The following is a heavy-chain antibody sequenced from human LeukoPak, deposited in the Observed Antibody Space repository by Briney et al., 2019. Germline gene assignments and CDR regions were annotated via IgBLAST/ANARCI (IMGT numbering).Heavy chain of an antibody. D-gene: IGHD3-22*01. V-gene: IGHV3-30*02. CDR1: GFTFSSYG. CDR3: AKARGSSGYYYWYFDL. J-gene: IGHJ2*01. Sequence: GGSLRLSCAASGFTFSSYGMHWVRQAPGKGLEWVAFIRYDGSNKYYADSVKGRFTISRDNSKNTLYLQMNSLRAEDTAVYYCAKARGSSGYYYWYFDLWGRGTLVTVSS. CDR2: IRYDGSNK.